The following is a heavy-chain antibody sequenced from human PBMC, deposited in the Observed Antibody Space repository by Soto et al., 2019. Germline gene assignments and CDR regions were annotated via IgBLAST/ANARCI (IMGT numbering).Heavy chain of an antibody. CDR3: ARHLTEINYAEKGDNDAFDF. Sequence: RGESRKTSCTFYLESFSTYWIGLVRQMPGQVLEWMGVIYPGDSDTRYSPSFERQVSISAYKYTSTAYLQGASLKASDTAIYDCARHLTEINYAEKGDNDAFDFWGQGTMVTVS. J-gene: IGHJ3*01. CDR1: LESFSTYW. D-gene: IGHD3-16*01. CDR2: IYPGDSDT. V-gene: IGHV5-51*01.